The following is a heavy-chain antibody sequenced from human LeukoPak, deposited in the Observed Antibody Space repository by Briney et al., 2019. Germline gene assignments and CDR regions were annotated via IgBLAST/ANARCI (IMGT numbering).Heavy chain of an antibody. J-gene: IGHJ4*02. CDR1: GFTFSSYA. CDR2: ISYDGSNK. D-gene: IGHD3-3*01. V-gene: IGHV3-30*04. Sequence: PGGSLRLSCAASGFTFSSYAMHWVRQAPGKGLEWVALISYDGSNKYYADSVKGRFTISRDNSKNTLYLQMNSLRAEDTAVYYCARGPTYYDFWSGYCYDYWGQGTLVTVSS. CDR3: ARGPTYYDFWSGYCYDY.